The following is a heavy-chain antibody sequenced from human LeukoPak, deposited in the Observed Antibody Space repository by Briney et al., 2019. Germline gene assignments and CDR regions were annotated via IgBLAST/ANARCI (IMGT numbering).Heavy chain of an antibody. Sequence: GGSLRLSCAASGFTVSSSYMSWVRQAPGKGLEWVSITYSGDNTYYADSMKGRFTISRDNSKNTLYLQMNSLRAEDTAVYYCATYSSSSDYFDYWGQGTLVIVSS. CDR3: ATYSSSSDYFDY. CDR2: TYSGDNT. D-gene: IGHD6-6*01. V-gene: IGHV3-53*01. CDR1: GFTVSSSY. J-gene: IGHJ4*02.